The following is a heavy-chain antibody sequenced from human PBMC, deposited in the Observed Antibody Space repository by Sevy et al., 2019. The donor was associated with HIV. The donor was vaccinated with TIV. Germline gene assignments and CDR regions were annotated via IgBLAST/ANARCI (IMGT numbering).Heavy chain of an antibody. CDR1: GFTFSSYW. CDR3: ARGIYGSGSRLGLGY. J-gene: IGHJ4*02. V-gene: IGHV3-7*01. CDR2: MRQDGSEK. Sequence: GGSLRLSCAASGFTFSSYWMTWVRQAPGKGLEWVANMRQDGSEKYYVDSAKGRFTISRDNAKNSLYLQMNSLRAEDTAVYYCARGIYGSGSRLGLGYWGQGTLVTVSS. D-gene: IGHD3-10*01.